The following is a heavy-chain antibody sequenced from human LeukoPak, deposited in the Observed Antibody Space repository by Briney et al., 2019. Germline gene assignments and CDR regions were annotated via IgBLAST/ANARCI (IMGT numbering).Heavy chain of an antibody. J-gene: IGHJ4*02. CDR1: GFTFSGSA. V-gene: IGHV3-73*01. CDR3: TRLPGY. Sequence: PGGSLKLSCAAFGFTFSGSAMHWVRQASGKGLEWVGRIRSKANSYATAYAASVKGRFTISRDDSKNTAYLQMNSLKTEDTAVYYCTRLPGYWGQGTLVTVSS. CDR2: IRSKANSYAT.